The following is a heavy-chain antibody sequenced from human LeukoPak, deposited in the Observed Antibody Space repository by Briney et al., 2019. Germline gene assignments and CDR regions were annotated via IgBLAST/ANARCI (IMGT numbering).Heavy chain of an antibody. Sequence: GGSLRLSCAASGFTFSSYSMNWVRQAPGKGLEWVSVIYSGGSTYYADSVKGRFTISRDNSKNTLYLQMNSLRAEDTAVYYCARVLEWLSPTLVDYWGQGTLVTVSS. CDR3: ARVLEWLSPTLVDY. V-gene: IGHV3-53*01. CDR2: IYSGGST. CDR1: GFTFSSYS. J-gene: IGHJ4*02. D-gene: IGHD3-3*01.